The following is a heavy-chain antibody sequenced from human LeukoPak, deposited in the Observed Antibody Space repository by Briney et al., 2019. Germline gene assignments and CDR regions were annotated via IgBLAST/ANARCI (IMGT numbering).Heavy chain of an antibody. CDR1: GFIFSNYW. D-gene: IGHD1-14*01. CDR3: ARAEVSDY. CDR2: IKQDGSEK. Sequence: RGSLRLSCAASGFIFSNYWMSWVRQAPGKGLEWVANIKQDGSEKFYVDSVKGRFTISRDNAKNSLYLQMNSLRAEDTAVYYCARAEVSDYWGQGTLVTVSS. J-gene: IGHJ4*02. V-gene: IGHV3-7*01.